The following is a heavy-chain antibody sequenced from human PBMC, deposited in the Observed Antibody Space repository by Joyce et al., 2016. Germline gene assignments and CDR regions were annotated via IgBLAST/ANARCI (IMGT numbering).Heavy chain of an antibody. CDR1: GFTFSSYW. V-gene: IGHV3-74*03. CDR2: INRDGSST. CDR3: ARLRRWSGPSDC. Sequence: EVQLVESRGGLVQPGGSLRLSCAASGFTFSSYWMYWVRKAPGKGLVWVSRINRDGSSTTDADSVKGRFTISRDNAKNTLYLQMSSLRAEDTAVYYCARLRRWSGPSDCWGQGTLVTVSS. J-gene: IGHJ4*02. D-gene: IGHD4-23*01.